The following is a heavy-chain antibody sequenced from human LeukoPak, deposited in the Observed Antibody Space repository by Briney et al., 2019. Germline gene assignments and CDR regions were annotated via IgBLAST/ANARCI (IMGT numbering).Heavy chain of an antibody. V-gene: IGHV3-9*01. Sequence: PGGSLRLSCAASGFTFDDYAMHWVRQAPGKGLEWVSGISWNSGSIGYADSVKGRFTISRDNAKNSLYLQMNSLRAEDTALYYCAKVFVGGSGSSDDAFDIWGQGTMVTVSS. CDR3: AKVFVGGSGSSDDAFDI. J-gene: IGHJ3*02. CDR1: GFTFDDYA. D-gene: IGHD3-10*01. CDR2: ISWNSGSI.